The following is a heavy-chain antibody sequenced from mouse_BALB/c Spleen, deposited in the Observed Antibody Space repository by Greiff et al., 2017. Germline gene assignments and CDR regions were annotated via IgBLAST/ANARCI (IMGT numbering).Heavy chain of an antibody. V-gene: IGHV2-9*02. CDR1: GFSLTSYG. D-gene: IGHD2-2*01. J-gene: IGHJ4*01. Sequence: VKLMESGPGLVAPSQSLSITCTVSGFSLTSYGVHSVRQPPGKGLEWLGVIWAGGSTNYNSALMSRLSISKDNSKSQVFLKMNSLQTDDTAMYYCARDRGYYHAMDYWGQGTSVTVSS. CDR2: IWAGGST. CDR3: ARDRGYYHAMDY.